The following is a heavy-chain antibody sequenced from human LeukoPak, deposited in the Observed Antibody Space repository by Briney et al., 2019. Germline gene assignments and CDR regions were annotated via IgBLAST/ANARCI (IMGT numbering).Heavy chain of an antibody. Sequence: ASVTVSCKASGYTFTTYDFTWVRQAPGQGLEWMGWISGSNGNRNYAQKLQGRVTMTTDTSTSTAYMELRSLRSDDTAVYYCARSSGWYARASDYWDQGTLVTVSS. V-gene: IGHV1-18*01. CDR2: ISGSNGNR. D-gene: IGHD6-19*01. CDR1: GYTFTTYD. J-gene: IGHJ4*02. CDR3: ARSSGWYARASDY.